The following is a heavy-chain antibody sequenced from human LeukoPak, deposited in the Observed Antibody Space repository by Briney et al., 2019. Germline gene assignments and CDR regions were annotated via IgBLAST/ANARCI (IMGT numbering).Heavy chain of an antibody. CDR1: GFTFSSYA. Sequence: GRSLRLSCAASGFTFSSYAMHWVRQAPGKGLEWVAVISNDGSNKYYADSVKGRFTISRDNSKNTLYLQMNSLRAEDTAVYYCASLWFGELSDFDYWGQGTLVTVSS. D-gene: IGHD3-10*01. CDR2: ISNDGSNK. J-gene: IGHJ4*02. CDR3: ASLWFGELSDFDY. V-gene: IGHV3-30*04.